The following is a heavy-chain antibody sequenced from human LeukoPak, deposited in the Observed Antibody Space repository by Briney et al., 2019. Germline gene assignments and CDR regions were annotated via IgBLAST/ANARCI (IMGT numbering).Heavy chain of an antibody. CDR1: GFNFDIYG. CDR3: AKDRASEYLDQ. D-gene: IGHD1-14*01. Sequence: PGGSLRLSCAASGFNFDIYGMHWVRQTPGTGLEWVAVLSYDGSNEYYSDSVRGRFTISRDNSKNMLYLQMNSLRPEDTAVYYCAKDRASEYLDQWGQGALVTVSS. V-gene: IGHV3-30*18. J-gene: IGHJ4*02. CDR2: LSYDGSNE.